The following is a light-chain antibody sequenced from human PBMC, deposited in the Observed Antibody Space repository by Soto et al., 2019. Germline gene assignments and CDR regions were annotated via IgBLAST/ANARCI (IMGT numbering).Light chain of an antibody. CDR3: SSYTTSSTLV. Sequence: QSALTQPASVSGSPGQSITVSCTGTSSDVGAYNYVSWYQQHPANAPKLMIYEVSNRPSGVSNRFSGSKSGNTASLTISGLQPEDEADYYCSSYTTSSTLVFGGGTKVTVL. CDR1: SSDVGAYNY. CDR2: EVS. V-gene: IGLV2-14*01. J-gene: IGLJ3*02.